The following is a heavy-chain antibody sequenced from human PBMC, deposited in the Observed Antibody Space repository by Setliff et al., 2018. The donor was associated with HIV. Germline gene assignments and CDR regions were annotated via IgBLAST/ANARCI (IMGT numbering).Heavy chain of an antibody. D-gene: IGHD1-1*01. V-gene: IGHV3-33*01. CDR1: GFTFSSYG. J-gene: IGHJ4*02. Sequence: GGSLRLSCAASGFTFSSYGMHWVRQAPGKGLEWVAIIWYDGSEKYYVDSVKGRFTISRDNVKSSLYLQMNSLRAEDTAIYFCVRDGNVGWNDLDYWGQGTLVTVSS. CDR2: IWYDGSEK. CDR3: VRDGNVGWNDLDY.